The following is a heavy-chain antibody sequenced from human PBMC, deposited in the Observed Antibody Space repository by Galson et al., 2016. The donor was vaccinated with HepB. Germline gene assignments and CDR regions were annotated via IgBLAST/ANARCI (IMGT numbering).Heavy chain of an antibody. Sequence: SLRLSCAASGLTVSANYMSWVRQAPGKGLEWVSVIYSGGSRYYADFVKGRFTISRHNSNNTLYLQMNSLRPEDTAVYFCVIPRGYRYSMDVWGQGTLVTVSS. CDR2: IYSGGSR. D-gene: IGHD5-18*01. V-gene: IGHV3-53*04. CDR3: VIPRGYRYSMDV. CDR1: GLTVSANY. J-gene: IGHJ4*02.